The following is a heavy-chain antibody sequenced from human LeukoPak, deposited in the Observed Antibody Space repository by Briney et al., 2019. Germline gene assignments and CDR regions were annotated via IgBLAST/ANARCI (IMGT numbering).Heavy chain of an antibody. D-gene: IGHD5-18*01. V-gene: IGHV3-23*01. J-gene: IGHJ4*02. CDR3: AKDGRGYSYGYAVDFDY. CDR1: GFTFSNAW. CDR2: ISGSGGST. Sequence: GGSLRLSCAASGFTFSNAWMSWVRQAPGKGLEWVSAISGSGGSTYYADSVKGRFTISRDNSKNTLYLQMNSLRAEDTAVYYCAKDGRGYSYGYAVDFDYWGQGTLVTVSS.